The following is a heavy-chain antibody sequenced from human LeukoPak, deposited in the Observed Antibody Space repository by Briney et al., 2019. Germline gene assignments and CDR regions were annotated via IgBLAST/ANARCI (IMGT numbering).Heavy chain of an antibody. Sequence: GGSLRLSCAASGFTFSSYAMSWVRQAPGKGLEWVSSASGSGGSTYYADSVKGRFTISRDNSKNTLYLQMNNLRAEDTAVYYCARYCRSTSCQDYWGQGILVTVSS. D-gene: IGHD2-2*01. CDR2: ASGSGGST. V-gene: IGHV3-23*01. CDR1: GFTFSSYA. CDR3: ARYCRSTSCQDY. J-gene: IGHJ4*02.